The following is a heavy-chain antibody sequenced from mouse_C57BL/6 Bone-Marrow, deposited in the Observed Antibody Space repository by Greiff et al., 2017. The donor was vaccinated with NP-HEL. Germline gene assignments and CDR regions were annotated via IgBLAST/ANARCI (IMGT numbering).Heavy chain of an antibody. J-gene: IGHJ2*01. D-gene: IGHD2-3*01. CDR1: GYTFTSYW. V-gene: IGHV1-61*01. CDR2: IYPSDSET. Sequence: QVQLQQPGAELVRPGSSVKLSCKASGYTFTSYWMDWVKQRPGQGLEWIGNIYPSDSETHYNQKFEDKATLTVDKSSSTAYMQLSSLTSEDSAVYYCARGYYEGYWGQGTTLTVSS. CDR3: ARGYYEGY.